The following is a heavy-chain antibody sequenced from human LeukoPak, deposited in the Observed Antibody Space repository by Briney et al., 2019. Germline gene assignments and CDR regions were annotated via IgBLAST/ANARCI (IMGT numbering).Heavy chain of an antibody. CDR3: ARDHYGGNSWDWYFDL. V-gene: IGHV3-30-3*01. J-gene: IGHJ2*01. Sequence: GRSLSLSCAASGFSFSTYTMNWVRQAPGKGLERVAGIQHDGGRTYYADSAKGRFTISRDNSKNTLYLEMNSLTPEDTALYYCARDHYGGNSWDWYFDLWGRGILVTVSS. CDR2: IQHDGGRT. D-gene: IGHD4-23*01. CDR1: GFSFSTYT.